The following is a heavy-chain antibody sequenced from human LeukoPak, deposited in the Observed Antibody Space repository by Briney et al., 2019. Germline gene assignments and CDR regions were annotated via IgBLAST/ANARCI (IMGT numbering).Heavy chain of an antibody. D-gene: IGHD1-1*01. CDR2: IYSSGSA. Sequence: PSETLSLTCSVSGGSISNYFWTWIRQPPGKGLEWIGYIYSSGSAYYNPSLKSRVTMSVDTSKNQFSLRLNSVTAADTAVYYCARLSTGPYGLGAFDIWGQGTMVTVSS. CDR1: GGSISNYF. CDR3: ARLSTGPYGLGAFDI. J-gene: IGHJ3*02. V-gene: IGHV4-59*08.